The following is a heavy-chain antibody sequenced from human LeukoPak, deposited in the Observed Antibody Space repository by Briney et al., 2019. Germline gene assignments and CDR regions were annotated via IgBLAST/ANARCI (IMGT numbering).Heavy chain of an antibody. CDR1: GGSISSGGYY. J-gene: IGHJ3*02. CDR2: IYYSGST. D-gene: IGHD3-9*01. V-gene: IGHV4-31*03. CDR3: AKTKFLTGYYMGAFDI. Sequence: MTSETLSLTCTVSGGSISSGGYYWSWIRQHPGKGLEWIGYIYYSGSTYYNPSLKSRVTISVDTSKNQFSLKLSSVTAADTAVYYCAKTKFLTGYYMGAFDIWGQGTMVTVSS.